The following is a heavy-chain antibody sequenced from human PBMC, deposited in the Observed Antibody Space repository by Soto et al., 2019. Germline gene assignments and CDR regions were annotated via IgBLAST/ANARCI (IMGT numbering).Heavy chain of an antibody. V-gene: IGHV3-15*07. CDR2: IKSKTDGGTT. CDR3: PTKRPDYYDFCSGYHPGRYYYYYGLDV. CDR1: GFTFSNAW. D-gene: IGHD3-3*01. J-gene: IGHJ6*01. Sequence: PGGSLRLSCAASGFTFSNAWMNWVRQAPGKGLEWVGRIKSKTDGGTTDYAAPVKGRFTISRDDSKNTLYLQMNSLKTEDTAVYYCPTKRPDYYDFCSGYHPGRYYYYYGLDVWGQGTKVTVSS.